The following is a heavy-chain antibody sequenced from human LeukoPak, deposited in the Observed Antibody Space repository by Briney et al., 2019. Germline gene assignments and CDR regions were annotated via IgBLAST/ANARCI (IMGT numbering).Heavy chain of an antibody. J-gene: IGHJ6*03. CDR2: IKQDGSEK. Sequence: GGSLRLSCAASGFTFSSYWMSWVRQAPGKGLEWVANIKQDGSEKYYVDSVKGRFTISRDNAKNSLYLQMNSLRAEDTAVYYCARRSDYDFWSGYFRYYYYYMDVWGKGTTVTVSS. CDR3: ARRSDYDFWSGYFRYYYYYMDV. CDR1: GFTFSSYW. V-gene: IGHV3-7*01. D-gene: IGHD3-3*01.